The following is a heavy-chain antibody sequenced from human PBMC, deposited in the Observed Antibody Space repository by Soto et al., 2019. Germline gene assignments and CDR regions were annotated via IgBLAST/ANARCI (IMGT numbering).Heavy chain of an antibody. D-gene: IGHD3-10*01. V-gene: IGHV1-69*08. CDR2: IIPILGIA. CDR3: AGDVLLWFGELTTDYYYYGMDV. CDR1: GGTFSSYT. J-gene: IGHJ6*02. Sequence: QVQLVQSGAEVKKPGSSVKVSCKASGGTFSSYTISWVRQAPGQGLEWMGRIIPILGIANYAQKFQGRVTITADKSTSKAYMELSSVRSEDTAVYYCAGDVLLWFGELTTDYYYYGMDVWGQGTTVTVSS.